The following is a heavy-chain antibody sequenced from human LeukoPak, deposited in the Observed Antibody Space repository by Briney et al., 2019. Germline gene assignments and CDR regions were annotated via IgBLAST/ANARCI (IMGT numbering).Heavy chain of an antibody. CDR1: GYTFTSYG. V-gene: IGHV1-18*01. CDR2: SSAYNGST. Sequence: ASVKVSCKASGYTFTSYGISWVRQAPGQGLEWMGWSSAYNGSTNYAQKLQGRVTMTTDTSTSTAYMELRSLRSDDTAVYYCARRPPYCGGDCYADYWGQGTLVTVSS. J-gene: IGHJ4*02. D-gene: IGHD2-21*02. CDR3: ARRPPYCGGDCYADY.